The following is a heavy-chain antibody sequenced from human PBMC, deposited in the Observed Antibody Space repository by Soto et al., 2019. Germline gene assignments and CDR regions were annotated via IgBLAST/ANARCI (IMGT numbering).Heavy chain of an antibody. CDR2: ISSSSSYI. Sequence: GSLRLSCAASGLTLSSYSMNWVRQAPGKGLEWVSSISSSSSYIYYADSVKGRFTISRDNAKNSLYLQMNSLRAEDTAVYYCARAYSSSWYYYYYGMDVWGQGTTVTVSS. CDR1: GLTLSSYS. D-gene: IGHD6-13*01. V-gene: IGHV3-21*01. CDR3: ARAYSSSWYYYYYGMDV. J-gene: IGHJ6*02.